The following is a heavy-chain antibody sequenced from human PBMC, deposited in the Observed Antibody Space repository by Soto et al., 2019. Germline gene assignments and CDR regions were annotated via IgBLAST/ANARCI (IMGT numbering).Heavy chain of an antibody. J-gene: IGHJ5*02. CDR1: GYTLTELS. V-gene: IGHV1-24*01. Sequence: ASVNVSCKVSGYTLTELSMHWVRQAPGKGLEWMGGFDPEDGETIYAQKFQGRVTMTEDTSTDTAYMELSSLRSEDTAVYYCATDFRGITIFGVVPWGQGTLVTVSS. D-gene: IGHD3-3*01. CDR2: FDPEDGET. CDR3: ATDFRGITIFGVVP.